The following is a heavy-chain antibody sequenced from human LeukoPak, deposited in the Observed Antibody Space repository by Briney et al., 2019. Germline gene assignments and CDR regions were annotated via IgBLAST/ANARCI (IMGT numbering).Heavy chain of an antibody. CDR3: ARDFRSTTSCRLDY. J-gene: IGHJ4*02. CDR2: ISGGGSTI. CDR1: GFTFTSYS. D-gene: IGHD2-2*01. V-gene: IGHV3-48*01. Sequence: QTGGSLRLSCAASGFTFTSYSMHWVRQSPGKWLEWVSYISGGGSTIYYADSVKGRFTISRHNAQNSLYLQMNSLRVEDTALYYCARDFRSTTSCRLDYWGQGTLVTVSS.